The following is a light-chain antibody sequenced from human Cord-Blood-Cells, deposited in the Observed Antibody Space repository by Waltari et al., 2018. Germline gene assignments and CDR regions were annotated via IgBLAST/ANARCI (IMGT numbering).Light chain of an antibody. Sequence: QSALTQPASVSGSPGQSITISCPGTSSAVGGYNLVSWYQQHPGTAPKLMIYEGSKRTAGVSNRFSGAKSGNTASLTSSGLQAEDEADYYCCSYAGSSTWVFGGGTKLTVL. CDR3: CSYAGSSTWV. V-gene: IGLV2-23*01. CDR1: SSAVGGYNL. CDR2: EGS. J-gene: IGLJ3*02.